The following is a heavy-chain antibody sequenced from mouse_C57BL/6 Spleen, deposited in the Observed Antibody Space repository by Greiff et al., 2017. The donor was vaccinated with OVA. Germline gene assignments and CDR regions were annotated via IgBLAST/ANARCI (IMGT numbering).Heavy chain of an antibody. J-gene: IGHJ2*01. V-gene: IGHV1-22*01. CDR2: INPNNGGT. CDR3: ARKEVLYSTFDY. Sequence: EVQLQESGPELVKPGASVKMSCKASGYTFTDYNMHWVKQSHGKSLEWIGYINPNNGGTSYNQKFKGKATLTVNKSSSTAYMELRSLTSEDSAVYYCARKEVLYSTFDYWGQGTTLTVSS. D-gene: IGHD2-5*01. CDR1: GYTFTDYN.